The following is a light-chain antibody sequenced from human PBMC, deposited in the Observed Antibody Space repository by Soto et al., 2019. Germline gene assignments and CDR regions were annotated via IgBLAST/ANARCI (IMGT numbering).Light chain of an antibody. Sequence: QSALTQPASVSGSPGQSVTISYTGTSSGVGGYNYVSWYQHHPGKAPKLMIYEVSNRPSGVSNRFSGSKSGNTASLTISGLQAEDEADYYCSSYTSISTYVFGTGTKATVL. CDR1: SSGVGGYNY. CDR2: EVS. CDR3: SSYTSISTYV. V-gene: IGLV2-14*01. J-gene: IGLJ1*01.